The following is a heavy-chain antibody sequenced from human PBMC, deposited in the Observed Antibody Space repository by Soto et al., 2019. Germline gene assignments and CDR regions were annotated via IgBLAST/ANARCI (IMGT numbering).Heavy chain of an antibody. D-gene: IGHD6-19*01. CDR2: ISYDGSNK. V-gene: IGHV3-30-3*01. CDR1: GFTFSSYA. CDR3: ARDLIGLRGWYLGVSYYGMDV. Sequence: GGSLRLSCAASGFTFSSYAMHWVRQAPGKGLEWVAVISYDGSNKYYADSVKGRFTISRDNSKNTLYLQMNSLRAEDTAVYYCARDLIGLRGWYLGVSYYGMDVWGQGTTVTVSS. J-gene: IGHJ6*02.